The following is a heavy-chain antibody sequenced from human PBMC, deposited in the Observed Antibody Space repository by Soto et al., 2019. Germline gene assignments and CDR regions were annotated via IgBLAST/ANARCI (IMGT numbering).Heavy chain of an antibody. D-gene: IGHD3-22*01. J-gene: IGHJ4*02. V-gene: IGHV1-18*01. CDR2: ISAYNGNT. CDR3: ARAGHYYDSSGYAN. Sequence: QVTLVQSGTEVKKPGASMKVSCKASGYTFATSGISWVRQAPGQGLEWMGGISAYNGNTNYEQKLQDRVTMTTDTSTSTAYLELRSLRSDDTAVYYCARAGHYYDSSGYANWGQGTLVTVSS. CDR1: GYTFATSG.